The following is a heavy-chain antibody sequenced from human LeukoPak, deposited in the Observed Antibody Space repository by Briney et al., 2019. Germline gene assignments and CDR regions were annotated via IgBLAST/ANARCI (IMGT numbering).Heavy chain of an antibody. Sequence: PGGSLRLSCAASGFTFSGYSMNWVRQAPGKGLEWVSSISSSSSYIYYADSVKGRFTISRDNAKNSLYLQMNSLRAEDTAVYYCARAGLGIPYFDYWGQGTLVTVSS. V-gene: IGHV3-21*01. CDR1: GFTFSGYS. J-gene: IGHJ4*02. D-gene: IGHD7-27*01. CDR3: ARAGLGIPYFDY. CDR2: ISSSSSYI.